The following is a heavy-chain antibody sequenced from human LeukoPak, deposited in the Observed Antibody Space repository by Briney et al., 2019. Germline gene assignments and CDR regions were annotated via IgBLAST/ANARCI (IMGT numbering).Heavy chain of an antibody. V-gene: IGHV3-21*01. D-gene: IGHD6-19*01. CDR2: ISSSSSYI. CDR1: GFTFSSYS. Sequence: GGSLILSCAASGFTFSSYSMNWVRQAPGKGLEWVSSISSSSSYIYYADSVKGRFTISRDNAKNSLYLQMNSLRAEDTAVYYCARANSGWPGSAFDTWGQGTMVTVS. J-gene: IGHJ3*02. CDR3: ARANSGWPGSAFDT.